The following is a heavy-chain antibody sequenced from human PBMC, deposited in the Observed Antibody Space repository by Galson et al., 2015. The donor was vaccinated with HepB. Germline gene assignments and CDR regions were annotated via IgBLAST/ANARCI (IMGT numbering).Heavy chain of an antibody. J-gene: IGHJ4*02. CDR1: GFTFSSYA. V-gene: IGHV3-23*01. Sequence: LRLSCAASGFTFSSYAMSWVRQAPGKGLEWVSAISGSGGSTYYADSVKGRFTISRDNSKNTLYLQMNSLRAEDTAVYYCAKRAGQGPYNYYDSSGHFDYWGQGTLVTVSS. CDR3: AKRAGQGPYNYYDSSGHFDY. D-gene: IGHD3-22*01. CDR2: ISGSGGST.